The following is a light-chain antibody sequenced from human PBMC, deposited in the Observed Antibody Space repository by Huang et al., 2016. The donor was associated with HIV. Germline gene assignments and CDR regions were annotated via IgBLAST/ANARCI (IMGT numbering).Light chain of an antibody. Sequence: DMQMTQSPSSLSASVGDRVTITCRASQSISSNLNWYQNEPGKAPKLLIYAASTLQSGFPSRFSGSGSGTDFTLTINSLQPEDFATYYCQQSKITPWTFGQGTKVEIK. J-gene: IGKJ1*01. V-gene: IGKV1-39*01. CDR3: QQSKITPWT. CDR2: AAS. CDR1: QSISSN.